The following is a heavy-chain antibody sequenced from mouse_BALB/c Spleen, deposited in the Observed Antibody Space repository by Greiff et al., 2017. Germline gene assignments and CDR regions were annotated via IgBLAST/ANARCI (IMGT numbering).Heavy chain of an antibody. V-gene: IGHV5-6-5*01. CDR3: ARGLITTATGWYFDV. D-gene: IGHD1-2*01. Sequence: DVMLVESGGGLVKPGGSLKLSCAASGFTFSSYAMSWVRQTPEKRLEWVASISSGGSTYYPDSVKGRFTISRDNARNILYLQMSSLRSEDTAMYYCARGLITTATGWYFDVWGAGTTVTVSS. CDR2: ISSGGST. J-gene: IGHJ1*01. CDR1: GFTFSSYA.